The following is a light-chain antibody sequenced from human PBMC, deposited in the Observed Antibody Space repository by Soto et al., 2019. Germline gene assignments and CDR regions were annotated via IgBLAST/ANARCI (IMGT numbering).Light chain of an antibody. Sequence: ETVLTQAPATLSLSPGERGTLSCRASRSISTYLAWYQQKPGQAPRLLIYEALNRATGIPARFSGSGSGTDFTLTISSLEPEDFAVYYCQQRSNWPPWTFGQGTKVEIK. CDR3: QQRSNWPPWT. V-gene: IGKV3-11*01. CDR2: EAL. J-gene: IGKJ1*01. CDR1: RSISTY.